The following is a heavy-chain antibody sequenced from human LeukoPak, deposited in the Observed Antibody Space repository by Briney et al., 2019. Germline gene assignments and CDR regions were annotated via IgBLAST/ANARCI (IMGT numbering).Heavy chain of an antibody. CDR3: ARGLRGYSSSWTHFNFDY. V-gene: IGHV3-21*01. J-gene: IGHJ4*02. CDR1: GFTFSSYS. Sequence: PGGSLRLSCAASGFTFSSYSMNWVRKAPGKGLEWVSSISSSSSYIYYADSVKGRFTISRDNAKNSLYLQMNSLRAEDTAVYYCARGLRGYSSSWTHFNFDYWGQGTLVTVSS. CDR2: ISSSSSYI. D-gene: IGHD6-13*01.